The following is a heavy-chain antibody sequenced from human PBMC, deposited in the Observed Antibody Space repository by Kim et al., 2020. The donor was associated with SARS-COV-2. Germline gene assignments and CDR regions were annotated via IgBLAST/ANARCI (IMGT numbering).Heavy chain of an antibody. CDR2: ISSSSSYI. Sequence: GGSLRLSCAASGFTFSSYSMNWVRQAPGKGLEWVSSISSSSSYIYYADSVKGRFTISRDNAKNSLYLQMNSLRAEDTAVYYCARDGDYYDLEGESWFDPWRQGTLLTVSS. CDR3: ARDGDYYDLEGESWFDP. CDR1: GFTFSSYS. V-gene: IGHV3-21*01. D-gene: IGHD3-22*01. J-gene: IGHJ5*02.